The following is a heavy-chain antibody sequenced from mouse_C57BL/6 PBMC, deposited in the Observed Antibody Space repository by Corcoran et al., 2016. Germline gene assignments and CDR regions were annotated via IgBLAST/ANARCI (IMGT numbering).Heavy chain of an antibody. Sequence: QVQLVETGGGLVRPGNSLKLSCVTSGFIFSNYRMHWLRQPPGKRLEWIAVITVKYDNYGPNYAESAKGRFAISRDDSKRSVYLEMNRLREEDTATYFCSRGNNEGFPYGGQGTLVTVSA. V-gene: IGHV13-2*01. CDR2: ITVKYDNYGP. CDR1: GFIFSNYR. CDR3: SRGNNEGFPY. J-gene: IGHJ3*01. D-gene: IGHD2-1*01.